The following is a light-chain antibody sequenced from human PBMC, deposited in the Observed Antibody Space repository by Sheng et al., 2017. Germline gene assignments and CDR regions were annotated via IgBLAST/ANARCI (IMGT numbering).Light chain of an antibody. CDR1: SSNIGNNF. CDR2: DDD. J-gene: IGLJ3*02. Sequence: QSVLTQPPSVSAAPGQKVTISCSGTSSNIGNNFVSWYQQLPGTAPKLLIYDDDQRPSGIPDRFSGSKSGTSATLAITRGSRLGTEAEYYCGTWDTSLSAGDWVFGGGTKLTVL. V-gene: IGLV1-51*01. CDR3: GTWDTSLSAGDWV.